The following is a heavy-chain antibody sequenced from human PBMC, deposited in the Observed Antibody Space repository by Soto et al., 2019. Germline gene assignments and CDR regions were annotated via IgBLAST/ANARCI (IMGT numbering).Heavy chain of an antibody. J-gene: IGHJ6*02. CDR2: IWYDGINK. CDR3: ARGVVVARYSYYGMDV. V-gene: IGHV3-33*01. Sequence: LRLSCAASRFTFSSYGMHWVRQAPGKGLEWVAVIWYDGINKYYADSVKGRFTISRDNSKNTLYLQMNSLRADDTAVYYCARGVVVARYSYYGMDVWGQGTTVTVSS. D-gene: IGHD2-15*01. CDR1: RFTFSSYG.